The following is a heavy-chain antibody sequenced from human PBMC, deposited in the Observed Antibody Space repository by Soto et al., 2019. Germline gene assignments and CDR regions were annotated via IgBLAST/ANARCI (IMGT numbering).Heavy chain of an antibody. J-gene: IGHJ4*02. V-gene: IGHV4-59*01. Sequence: LSLPCTVSGVSISSYYWSWIRQPPGKGLEWIGYINYSGSTKYNPSLKRRVTISVDTSRNQFSLKLSSVTAADAAVYYCARDQILTGKFDYWGQGTLVTVSS. CDR1: GVSISSYY. CDR3: ARDQILTGKFDY. CDR2: INYSGST. D-gene: IGHD3-9*01.